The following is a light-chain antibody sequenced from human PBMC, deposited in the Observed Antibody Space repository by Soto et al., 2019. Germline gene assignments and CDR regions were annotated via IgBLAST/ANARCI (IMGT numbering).Light chain of an antibody. V-gene: IGKV3-20*01. CDR1: QSVSSSY. CDR2: GAS. Sequence: IVLTQSPGTLSLSPGERATLSCRASQSVSSSYLAWYQQKPGQSPRLLIYGASIRATGIPDRFSGSGSGTDFTLTIRRLEPEDFAVYYCQQYGSSPLFTLGPGTKVDIK. CDR3: QQYGSSPLFT. J-gene: IGKJ3*01.